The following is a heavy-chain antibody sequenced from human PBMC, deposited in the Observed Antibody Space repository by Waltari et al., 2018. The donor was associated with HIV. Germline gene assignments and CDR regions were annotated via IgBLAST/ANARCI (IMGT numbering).Heavy chain of an antibody. J-gene: IGHJ6*03. D-gene: IGHD5-18*01. CDR2: IIPIFGTA. Sequence: QVQLVQSGAEVKKPGSSVKVSCKASGGTFSSYAISWVRQAPGQGLEWMGGIIPIFGTANYAQKFQGRVTITADESTSTAYMELSSLRSEDTAVYYCASRSGGYSYADLANYYYMDVWGKGTTVTVSS. CDR1: GGTFSSYA. CDR3: ASRSGGYSYADLANYYYMDV. V-gene: IGHV1-69*01.